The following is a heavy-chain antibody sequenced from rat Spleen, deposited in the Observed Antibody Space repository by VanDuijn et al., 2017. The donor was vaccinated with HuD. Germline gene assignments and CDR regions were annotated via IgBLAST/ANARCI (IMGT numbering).Heavy chain of an antibody. CDR2: VWGDGNI. J-gene: IGHJ3*01. Sequence: QVQLKESGPGLVQPSQTLSLTCTVAGFSLTNYIVHWVRQPPGKGLEWMGGVWGDGNIDYNSALKSRLSINRDTSKSQVFLKVTSLQTEDTATYYCARAGRNWELAYWGQGTLVTVSS. V-gene: IGHV2-41*01. D-gene: IGHD5-1*01. CDR3: ARAGRNWELAY. CDR1: GFSLTNYI.